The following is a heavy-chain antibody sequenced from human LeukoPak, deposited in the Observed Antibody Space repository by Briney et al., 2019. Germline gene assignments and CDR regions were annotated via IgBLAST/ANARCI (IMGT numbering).Heavy chain of an antibody. D-gene: IGHD1-26*01. CDR2: ISSSSSYI. V-gene: IGHV3-21*01. J-gene: IGHJ4*02. CDR1: GFTFSNAC. CDR3: ARGGAPVGFDY. Sequence: GGSLRLSCAACGFTFSNACMNWVRQAPGKGLEWVSSISSSSSYIYYAGSVKGRLTISRDNAKNSLSLQMTSLRAEDTAVYYCARGGAPVGFDYWGQGTLVTVSS.